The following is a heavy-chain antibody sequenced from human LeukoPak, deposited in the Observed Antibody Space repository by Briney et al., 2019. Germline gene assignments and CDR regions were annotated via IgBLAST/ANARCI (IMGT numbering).Heavy chain of an antibody. J-gene: IGHJ5*02. Sequence: ASVKVSCKASGYTFSSYGISWVRQAPGQRLEWMGWISAYNGNTNYAQKLQGRVTMTTDTSTSTAYMELRSLRSDDTAVYYCARNGYYFSWFDHWGQGTLVTVSS. CDR1: GYTFSSYG. CDR2: ISAYNGNT. CDR3: ARNGYYFSWFDH. V-gene: IGHV1-18*01. D-gene: IGHD3-3*01.